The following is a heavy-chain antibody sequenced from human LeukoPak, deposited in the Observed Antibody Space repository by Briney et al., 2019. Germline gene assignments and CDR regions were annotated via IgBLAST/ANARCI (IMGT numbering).Heavy chain of an antibody. J-gene: IGHJ5*02. V-gene: IGHV4-31*03. CDR1: GGSISSGDYY. Sequence: PSETLSLTCTVSGGSISSGDYYWSWIRQHPGKGLEWIGYIYYSGSTYYNPSLKSRVTISVDTSKNQFSLKLSSVTAADTAVYYCARGPMRGWFDPWGQGTLVTVSS. CDR3: ARGPMRGWFDP. CDR2: IYYSGST.